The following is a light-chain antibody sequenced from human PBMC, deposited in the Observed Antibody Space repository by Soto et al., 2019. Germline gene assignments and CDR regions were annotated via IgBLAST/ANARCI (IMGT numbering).Light chain of an antibody. Sequence: DIQMTQTPATLSAFAGDRVTVTCRASQSVSSWVAWYQEKPGRGPKLLIYDASTWQSGDPSRFIGSGSGTEFTLTITSLQPDDFATYYCQHYNTYSPGTFGQGTRVEVK. CDR2: DAS. J-gene: IGKJ1*01. CDR3: QHYNTYSPGT. CDR1: QSVSSW. V-gene: IGKV1-5*01.